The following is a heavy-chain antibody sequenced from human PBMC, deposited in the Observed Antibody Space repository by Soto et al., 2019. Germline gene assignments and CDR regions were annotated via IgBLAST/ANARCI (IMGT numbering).Heavy chain of an antibody. V-gene: IGHV4-59*01. CDR3: ARGDYFDY. Sequence: SLTCTVSGGSISSYYWSWIRQPPGKGLEWLGYIYYSGSTNYNPSLKSRVTISVDTSKNQFSLKLSSVTAADTAVYYCARGDYFDYWGQGTLVTVSS. CDR2: IYYSGST. CDR1: GGSISSYY. J-gene: IGHJ4*02.